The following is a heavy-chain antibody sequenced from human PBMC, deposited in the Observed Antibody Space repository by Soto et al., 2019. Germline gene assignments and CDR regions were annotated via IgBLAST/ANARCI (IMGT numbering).Heavy chain of an antibody. V-gene: IGHV1-8*01. CDR2: MNPNSGNT. D-gene: IGHD3-10*01. Sequence: QVQLVQSGAEVKKPGASVKVSCKASGYTFTSYDINWVRQATGQGLEWMGWMNPNSGNTGYAQKFQGRVTMTRNTNISTPRMELGSLRSEDTAVDYCARGPNVLLWCRGSYGMDVWGQGTTVTVSS. J-gene: IGHJ6*02. CDR3: ARGPNVLLWCRGSYGMDV. CDR1: GYTFTSYD.